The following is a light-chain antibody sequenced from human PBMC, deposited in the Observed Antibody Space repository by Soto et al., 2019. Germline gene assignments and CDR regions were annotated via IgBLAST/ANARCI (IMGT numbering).Light chain of an antibody. J-gene: IGLJ2*01. Sequence: QSALTQPASVSGSPGQSIPISCTGTSSDIGAYNFVSWYQQHPGKAPKLMLYDVNIRPSGVSNRFSGSKSGNTASLTISGLQAEDEADYYCTSLTTSTTMIFGGGTKLTVL. CDR3: TSLTTSTTMI. CDR1: SSDIGAYNF. CDR2: DVN. V-gene: IGLV2-14*03.